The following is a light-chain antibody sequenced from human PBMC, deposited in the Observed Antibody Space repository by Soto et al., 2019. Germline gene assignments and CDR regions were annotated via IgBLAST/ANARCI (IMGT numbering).Light chain of an antibody. CDR2: SDN. Sequence: QSVLTQPPSASGTPGQRVTISCSGSRSNIGTNTVTWYQQPPGTAPKLLIYSDNQRPSGVPDRFSGSTSGTSASLAISALQSDDEAAYYCAAWEVRYVVFGGGTKLTVL. CDR1: RSNIGTNT. V-gene: IGLV1-44*01. CDR3: AAWEVRYVV. J-gene: IGLJ2*01.